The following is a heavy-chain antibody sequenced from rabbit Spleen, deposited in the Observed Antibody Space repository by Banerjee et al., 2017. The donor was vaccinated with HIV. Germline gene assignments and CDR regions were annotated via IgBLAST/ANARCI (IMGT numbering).Heavy chain of an antibody. V-gene: IGHV1S45*01. CDR1: GLDFSRSYW. CDR3: ARGANSHGDGFNL. J-gene: IGHJ4*01. D-gene: IGHD2-1*01. CDR2: IRTGSSGTT. Sequence: QEQLEESGGDLVKPEGSLTLTCKASGLDFSRSYWICWVRQAPGKGLEWIACIRTGSSGTTYYASWAKGRFTIAKSSSTTVTLQMTSLTAADTATYFCARGANSHGDGFNLWGPGTLVTVS.